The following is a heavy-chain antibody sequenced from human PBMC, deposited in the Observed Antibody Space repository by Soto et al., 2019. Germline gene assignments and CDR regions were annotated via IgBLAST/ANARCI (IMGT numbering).Heavy chain of an antibody. CDR3: ARGSGILEYSSGGEDAFDI. V-gene: IGHV4-34*01. Sequence: PSETLSLTCAVYGGSFSGYYWSWIRQPPGKGLEWIGEINHSGSTNYNPSLKSRVTTSVDTSKNQFSLKLSRLRSDDTAVYYCARGSGILEYSSGGEDAFDIWGQGTMVTVSS. CDR1: GGSFSGYY. CDR2: INHSGST. J-gene: IGHJ3*02. D-gene: IGHD6-25*01.